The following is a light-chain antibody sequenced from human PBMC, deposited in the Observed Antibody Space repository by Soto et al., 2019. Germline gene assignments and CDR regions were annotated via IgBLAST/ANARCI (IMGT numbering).Light chain of an antibody. CDR2: GAS. J-gene: IGKJ1*01. CDR1: QSVSSY. CDR3: QQYNNWPRT. Sequence: EIVLTQSPATLSLSPGERATLSCWASQSVSSYLAWYQHKPGQAPRLLIYGASTRASGIPARFSGSGSGTEFTLTISSLQSADFAVYYCQQYNNWPRTFGQGTKVEIK. V-gene: IGKV3D-15*01.